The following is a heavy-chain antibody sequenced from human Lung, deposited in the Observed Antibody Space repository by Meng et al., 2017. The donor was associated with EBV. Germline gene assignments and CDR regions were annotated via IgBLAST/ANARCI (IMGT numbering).Heavy chain of an antibody. Sequence: QVQLQESGPGLVKPSETLSLTCAVSGGSINSINWWTWVRQPPGKGLEWIGEIYHGGSTNYNPSLKSRVTISVDKSKNQFSLKLSSVTAADTAVYYCARVAAAGNEWFDPWGQGTLVTVSS. CDR2: IYHGGST. D-gene: IGHD6-13*01. CDR1: GGSINSINW. CDR3: ARVAAAGNEWFDP. V-gene: IGHV4-4*02. J-gene: IGHJ5*02.